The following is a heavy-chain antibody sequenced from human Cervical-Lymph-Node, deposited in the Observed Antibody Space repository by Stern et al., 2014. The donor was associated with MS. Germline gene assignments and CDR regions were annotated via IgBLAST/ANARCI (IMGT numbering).Heavy chain of an antibody. Sequence: EMQLVESGGGLVQPGGSLRLSCAASGFTFSNYAMSWVRQAPGKGLEWVSAISGTGGSTYYVDSVRGRLTISRDNSKNMLYLQMNSLRAEDTAIYYCAKDSSGSVAANGATNWFDPWGQGILLTVSS. CDR1: GFTFSNYA. D-gene: IGHD6-19*01. CDR3: AKDSSGSVAANGATNWFDP. J-gene: IGHJ5*02. V-gene: IGHV3-23*04. CDR2: ISGTGGST.